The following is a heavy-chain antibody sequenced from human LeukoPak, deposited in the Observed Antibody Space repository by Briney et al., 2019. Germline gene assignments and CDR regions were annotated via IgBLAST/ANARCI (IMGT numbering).Heavy chain of an antibody. CDR2: ISGSGSYI. Sequence: GGSLRLSRAASGFTFSDYSMNWVRQTPRKGLEWDSCISGSGSYIYHADSVKGRFTISRDNAKNSLNLQMNSLRAEDTAVYYCVRERFHGSGAPKFDFWGQGNLVTVSS. CDR3: VRERFHGSGAPKFDF. CDR1: GFTFSDYS. J-gene: IGHJ4*02. D-gene: IGHD3-10*01. V-gene: IGHV3-21*06.